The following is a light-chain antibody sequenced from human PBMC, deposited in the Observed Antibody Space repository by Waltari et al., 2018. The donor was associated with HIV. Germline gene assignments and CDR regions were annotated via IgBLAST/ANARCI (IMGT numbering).Light chain of an antibody. CDR2: ANN. Sequence: QSVLTQPPSASRTPGQRVTLSCSGSSSTIGSHTAQWYQHLPGTAPNLPIYANNQRPSGVPDRFSGSKSGTSASLAISGLQSDDEADYYCAAWDDSLNGRIFGGGTKLTVL. CDR1: SSTIGSHT. J-gene: IGLJ2*01. CDR3: AAWDDSLNGRI. V-gene: IGLV1-44*01.